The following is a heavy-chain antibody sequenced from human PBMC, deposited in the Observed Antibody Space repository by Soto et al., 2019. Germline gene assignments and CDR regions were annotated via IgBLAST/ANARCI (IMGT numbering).Heavy chain of an antibody. V-gene: IGHV5-51*01. CDR2: IYPGDSDT. CDR1: GYSFTSYW. CDR3: ARLRPDSSGYYYFDY. J-gene: IGHJ4*02. Sequence: GESLKISCKGSGYSFTSYWIGWVRQMPGKGLEWMGIIYPGDSDTRYSPSFQGQVTISADKSISTAYLQWSSLKASDTAMYYCARLRPDSSGYYYFDYWGQGTLVTVSS. D-gene: IGHD3-22*01.